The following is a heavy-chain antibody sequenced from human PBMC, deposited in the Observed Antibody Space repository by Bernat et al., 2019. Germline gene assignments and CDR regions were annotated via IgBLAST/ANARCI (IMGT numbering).Heavy chain of an antibody. D-gene: IGHD6-19*01. CDR1: GYTFTSYY. J-gene: IGHJ3*02. V-gene: IGHV1-46*03. Sequence: QVQLVQSGAEVKKPGASVKVSCKASGYTFTSYYMHWVRQAPGQGLEWMGIINPSGGSTSYEQKFQCRVTMTRDTSTSTVYMELSSLRSEDTAVYYCARGRGEGSGCGLAFDIWGQGTMVTVSS. CDR2: INPSGGST. CDR3: ARGRGEGSGCGLAFDI.